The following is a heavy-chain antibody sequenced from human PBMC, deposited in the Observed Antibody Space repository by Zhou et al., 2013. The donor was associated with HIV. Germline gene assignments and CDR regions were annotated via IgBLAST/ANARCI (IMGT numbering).Heavy chain of an antibody. CDR3: ARGGKSSSPEYFFDY. Sequence: QVQLEQSGAEVKKPGSSVKVSCKASGGTFSSYAISWVRQAPGQGLEWMGGIIPIFDTTNYAQKFRGRVTITTDESTSTAYMELSSLTSEDTAVYYCARGGKSSSPEYFFDYWGQGTLVTVSS. J-gene: IGHJ4*02. V-gene: IGHV1-69*05. CDR2: IIPIFDTT. D-gene: IGHD6-13*01. CDR1: GGTFSSYA.